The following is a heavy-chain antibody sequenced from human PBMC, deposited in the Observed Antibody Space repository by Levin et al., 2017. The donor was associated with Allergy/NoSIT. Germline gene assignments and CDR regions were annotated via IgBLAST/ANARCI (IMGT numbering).Heavy chain of an antibody. J-gene: IGHJ5*02. V-gene: IGHV4-4*02. CDR1: GGSVNSLNW. Sequence: SETLSLTCTVSGGSVNSLNWWTWVRQPPGEGLEWIGEIYHRGNTNYNSSLKSRVTMSMDKSKNQFSMKLDSVTAADTAIYYCTAKCGDFRNWFDPWGQGTLVTVSS. CDR2: IYHRGNT. D-gene: IGHD4-17*01. CDR3: TAKCGDFRNWFDP.